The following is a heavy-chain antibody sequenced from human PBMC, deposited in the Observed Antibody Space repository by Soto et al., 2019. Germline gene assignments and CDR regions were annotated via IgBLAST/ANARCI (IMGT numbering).Heavy chain of an antibody. D-gene: IGHD3-3*02. V-gene: IGHV4-39*01. CDR2: ISRSGTT. CDR3: ASQKLDVTAFFAY. Sequence: PSETLSLTCTVSGGSINNNYYYWGWVRQPPGKGLEWIASISRSGTTYYNPSLKSRVTKSIDTSRNQFSLTLTSVTAADTAVYYCASQKLDVTAFFAYWSQGTLVTVSS. J-gene: IGHJ4*02. CDR1: GGSINNNYYY.